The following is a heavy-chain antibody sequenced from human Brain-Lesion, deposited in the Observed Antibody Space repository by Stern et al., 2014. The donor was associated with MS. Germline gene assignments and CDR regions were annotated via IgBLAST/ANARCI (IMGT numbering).Heavy chain of an antibody. V-gene: IGHV3-74*02. CDR1: GFTFSNYW. CDR2: VNNDGRRT. D-gene: IGHD3-10*01. J-gene: IGHJ5*01. CDR3: ARGERWFDS. Sequence: EVQLVESGGGLVQPGGSLRLSCAASGFTFSNYWMHWVRQAPGKGLVWVSRVNNDGRRTSYADSVKGRFPMSRDNAKNTLYLKMNSLRVEDTAIYYCARGERWFDSWGQGTLVTVSS.